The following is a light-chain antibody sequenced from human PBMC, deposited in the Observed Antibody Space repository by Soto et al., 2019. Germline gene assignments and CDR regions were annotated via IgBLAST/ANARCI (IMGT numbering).Light chain of an antibody. CDR3: LQDYNYPYT. V-gene: IGKV1-6*01. Sequence: AIQMTQSPSSLSASVGDRVTITCRASQGIRNDLGWYQQKPGKAPKLLIYAASSLQSGVPSRFSGSGSGADFTLTISSLQPEDFTTYYCLQDYNYPYTFGQGTKLEIK. CDR2: AAS. J-gene: IGKJ2*01. CDR1: QGIRND.